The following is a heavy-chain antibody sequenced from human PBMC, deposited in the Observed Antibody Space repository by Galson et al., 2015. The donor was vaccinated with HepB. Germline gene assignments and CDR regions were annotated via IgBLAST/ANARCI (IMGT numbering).Heavy chain of an antibody. CDR1: GFTFSSYA. V-gene: IGHV3-23*01. D-gene: IGHD6-13*01. CDR3: AKGSGDSSSWYEDFDY. CDR2: ISGSGGST. Sequence: SLRLSCAASGFTFSSYAMSWVRQAPGKGLEWVSAISGSGGSTYYADSVKGRFTISRDNSKNTLYLQMNSLRAEDTAVYYCAKGSGDSSSWYEDFDYWGQGTLVTVSS. J-gene: IGHJ4*02.